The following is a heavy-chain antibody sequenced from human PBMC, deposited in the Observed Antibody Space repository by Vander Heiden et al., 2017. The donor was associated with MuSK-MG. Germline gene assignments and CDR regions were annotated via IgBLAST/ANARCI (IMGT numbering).Heavy chain of an antibody. D-gene: IGHD3-3*01. CDR3: VRQHNRGFFSPYFHYYYADV. CDR2: IYHMGDT. Sequence: QLQLQESGPGLVTPSETLSLTCDVSHDFISSSYHYWGWIRQPPGRGLEWIGSIYHMGDTYYNPSLKSRVTVSVDTSKKQFSLKMTSVTAADTAVYYCVRQHNRGFFSPYFHYYYADVWGNGTTVTVSS. CDR1: HDFISSSYHY. V-gene: IGHV4-39*01. J-gene: IGHJ6*03.